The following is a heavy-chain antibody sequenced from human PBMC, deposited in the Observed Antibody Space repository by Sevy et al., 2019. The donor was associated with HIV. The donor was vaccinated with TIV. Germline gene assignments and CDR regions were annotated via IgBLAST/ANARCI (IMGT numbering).Heavy chain of an antibody. CDR2: ISNSGANT. J-gene: IGHJ4*02. CDR1: GFTFTNYG. CDR3: AKEWTLLSDWYGEFDY. V-gene: IGHV3-23*01. D-gene: IGHD6-19*01. Sequence: GGSLRLSCAAAGFTFTNYGMHWVRQAQGKGLEWVSGISNSGANTYYADCVRGRFTVSRDNSKNTVYLQLNSLRAEDTAIYYCAKEWTLLSDWYGEFDYWGQGTLVTVSS.